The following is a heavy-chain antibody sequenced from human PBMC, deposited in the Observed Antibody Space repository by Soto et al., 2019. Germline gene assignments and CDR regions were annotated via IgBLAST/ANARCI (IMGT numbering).Heavy chain of an antibody. CDR1: GFTFSTYA. D-gene: IGHD4-17*01. CDR3: TIDDYSDYDQVDY. V-gene: IGHV3-48*01. Sequence: PGGSLILSYAASGFTFSTYAMNWVRQAPGKGLEWLSYISKNGDSIYYADSVKGRFTISRDNARTSLYLQMNSLRAEDTAIYYCTIDDYSDYDQVDYWGQGTLVTVSS. J-gene: IGHJ4*02. CDR2: ISKNGDSI.